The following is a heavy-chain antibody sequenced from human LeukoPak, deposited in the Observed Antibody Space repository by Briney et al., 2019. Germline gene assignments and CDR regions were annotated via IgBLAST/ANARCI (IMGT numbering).Heavy chain of an antibody. Sequence: GGSLRLSCAASGFTFSSYGMHWVRQAPGKGLEWVAFIRYDGSNKYYADSVKGRFTISRDNSKNTLYLQMNSLRAEDTAVYYCATLRLPAGTTKAFDYWGQGTLVTVSS. CDR1: GFTFSSYG. V-gene: IGHV3-30*02. D-gene: IGHD2-2*01. J-gene: IGHJ4*02. CDR3: ATLRLPAGTTKAFDY. CDR2: IRYDGSNK.